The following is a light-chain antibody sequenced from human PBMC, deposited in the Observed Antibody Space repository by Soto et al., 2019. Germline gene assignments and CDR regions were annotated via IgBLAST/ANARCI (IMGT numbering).Light chain of an antibody. CDR3: QQYYSYPLT. CDR1: QGISSY. Sequence: AIRMTQSPSSLSASTGDRVTITCRASQGISSYLAWYQQKPGKAPKLLIYAASTLQSGVPSRFSGRGSGTDFTLTISCLQSEDFATYYCQQYYSYPLTVGGGTKVEIK. J-gene: IGKJ4*01. CDR2: AAS. V-gene: IGKV1-8*01.